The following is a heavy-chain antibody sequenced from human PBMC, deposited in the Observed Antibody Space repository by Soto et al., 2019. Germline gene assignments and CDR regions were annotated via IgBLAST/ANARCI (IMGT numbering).Heavy chain of an antibody. Sequence: QVQLVESGGGVVQPGRSLRLSCAASGFTFSSYAMHWVRQAPGKGLEWVAVISYDGSNKYYADSVKGRFTISRDNSKNTLYLQINSLRAEDTAVYYCARPYYDSSGFLGYWGQGTLVTVSS. CDR2: ISYDGSNK. V-gene: IGHV3-30-3*01. J-gene: IGHJ4*02. CDR3: ARPYYDSSGFLGY. D-gene: IGHD3-22*01. CDR1: GFTFSSYA.